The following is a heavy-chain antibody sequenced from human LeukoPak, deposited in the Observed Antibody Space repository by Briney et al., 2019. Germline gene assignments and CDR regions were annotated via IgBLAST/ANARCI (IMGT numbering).Heavy chain of an antibody. CDR2: IYYSGST. V-gene: IGHV4-39*07. CDR3: ASSSSGSYFYYYYGMDV. Sequence: PSETLSLTCTVSGGSISSSSYYWGWIRQPPGKGLEWIGSIYYSGSTYYNPSLKSRVTISVDTSKNQFSLKLSSVTAADTAVYYCASSSSGSYFYYYYGMDVWGQGTTVTVSS. J-gene: IGHJ6*02. D-gene: IGHD1-26*01. CDR1: GGSISSSSYY.